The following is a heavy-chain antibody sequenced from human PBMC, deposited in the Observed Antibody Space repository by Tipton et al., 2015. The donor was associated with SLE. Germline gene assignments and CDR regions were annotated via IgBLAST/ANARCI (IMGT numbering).Heavy chain of an antibody. CDR1: GFTFNSYA. V-gene: IGHV4-34*01. Sequence: LRLSCVGSGFTFNSYAMNWVRQPPGKGLEWIGEINHSGSTKYNPSLKSRVTISVDTSKNQFSLKLSSVTAADTAVYYCARGGGTSSYYYYYGMDDWGQGTTVTVSS. CDR2: INHSGST. J-gene: IGHJ6*02. CDR3: ARGGGTSSYYYYYGMDD. D-gene: IGHD6-6*01.